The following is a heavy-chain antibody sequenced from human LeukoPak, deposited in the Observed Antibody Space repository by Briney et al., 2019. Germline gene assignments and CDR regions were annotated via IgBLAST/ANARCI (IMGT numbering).Heavy chain of an antibody. CDR1: GGSISSYY. D-gene: IGHD6-13*01. CDR2: ISISGST. V-gene: IGHV4-4*07. Sequence: SETLSLTCTVSGGSISSYYWSWIRQPAGKGLESIGHISISGSTNYNPSLKSRVTMSVDTSKNQFSLKLSSVTAADTAVYYCARDVVAAAGTWDYWGQGTLVTVSS. J-gene: IGHJ4*02. CDR3: ARDVVAAAGTWDY.